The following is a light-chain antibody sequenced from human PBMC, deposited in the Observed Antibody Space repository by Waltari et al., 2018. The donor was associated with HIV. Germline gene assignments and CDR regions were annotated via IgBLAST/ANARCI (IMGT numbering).Light chain of an antibody. V-gene: IGLV2-14*01. CDR1: SSDLGTYNY. CDR2: DAN. J-gene: IGLJ2*01. CDR3: TSYITGCTIL. Sequence: QSALTQPASVSGSLGQSITISCIGSSSDLGTYNYVSWYQHHPDKAPKLVIYDANSRPSGVSFRFSGSKSGNTASLTISGLQADDEGDYYCTSYITGCTILFGGGTKVTVL.